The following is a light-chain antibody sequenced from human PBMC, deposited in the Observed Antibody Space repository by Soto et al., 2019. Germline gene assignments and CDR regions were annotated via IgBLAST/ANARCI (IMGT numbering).Light chain of an antibody. V-gene: IGKV3-11*01. CDR2: DIS. Sequence: EIVLTQSPATLSLSPGERATLSCWASQSVSIYLAWYQQRPGQTPRLLIYDISTRAAGTPARFSGSVFRTDYTLTISNLEPEDSAVYYCQQRFAWPNSFGGGTKVQI. CDR3: QQRFAWPNS. CDR1: QSVSIY. J-gene: IGKJ4*01.